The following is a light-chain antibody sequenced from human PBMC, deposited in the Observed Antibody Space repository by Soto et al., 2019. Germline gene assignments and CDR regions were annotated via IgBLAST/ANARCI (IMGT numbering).Light chain of an antibody. J-gene: IGKJ2*01. CDR1: QSISSN. V-gene: IGKV3-15*01. CDR3: QQYTYWYT. CDR2: DAS. Sequence: EIVMTQSPATLSVSPGERATLSCRASQSISSNLAWYQQKPGQAPRLLIYDASTRATDIPDRFSGSGSGTEFTLTISSLLSEDFAVYYCQQYTYWYTFGQGTKLEIK.